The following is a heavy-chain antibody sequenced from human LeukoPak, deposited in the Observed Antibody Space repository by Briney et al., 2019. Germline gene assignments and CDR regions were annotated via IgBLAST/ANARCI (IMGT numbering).Heavy chain of an antibody. Sequence: PGGSLRFSCAASGFTFSSYGMHWVRQAPGKGLEWVAVISYDGSNKYYADSVKGRFTISRDNSKNTLYLQMNSLRAEDTAVYYCAKALLRFLEWFHGMDVWGQGTTVTVSS. CDR3: AKALLRFLEWFHGMDV. CDR2: ISYDGSNK. J-gene: IGHJ6*02. D-gene: IGHD3-3*01. V-gene: IGHV3-30*18. CDR1: GFTFSSYG.